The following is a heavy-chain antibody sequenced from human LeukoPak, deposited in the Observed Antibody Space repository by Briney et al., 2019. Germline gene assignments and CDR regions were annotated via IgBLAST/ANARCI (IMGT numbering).Heavy chain of an antibody. J-gene: IGHJ4*02. V-gene: IGHV1-69*04. CDR3: ARVSIAAAGYFDY. D-gene: IGHD6-13*01. CDR1: GGTFSSYA. CDR2: IIPILGIA. Sequence: ASVKVSCKASGGTFSSYAISWVRQAPGQGLEWMGRIIPILGIANYAQKFQGRVTITADKSTSTAYMELSSLRSEDTAVYYCARVSIAAAGYFDYWGQGTLVTVSS.